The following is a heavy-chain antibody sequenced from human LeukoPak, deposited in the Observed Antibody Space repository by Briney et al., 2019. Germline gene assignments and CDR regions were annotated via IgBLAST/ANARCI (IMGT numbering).Heavy chain of an antibody. CDR2: ISGSGGST. CDR3: AKIWTYYYDSSGSY. V-gene: IGHV3-23*01. J-gene: IGHJ4*02. CDR1: GFTFSSYA. D-gene: IGHD3-22*01. Sequence: PGGSLRLSCAASGFTFSSYAMSWVRQAPGKGLEWVSAISGSGGSTYYADSVKGRFTISRDNSKNTLYLQMNSLRAEDTAVYYCAKIWTYYYDSSGSYWGQGTLVTVSS.